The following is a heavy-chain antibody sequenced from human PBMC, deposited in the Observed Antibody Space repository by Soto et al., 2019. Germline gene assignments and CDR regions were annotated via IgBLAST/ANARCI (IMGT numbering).Heavy chain of an antibody. D-gene: IGHD2-2*03. V-gene: IGHV3-74*01. CDR3: ARDGYCISTSCYFLPDV. Sequence: PGGSLRLSCAASGFTFSSYWMHWVRQAPGKGLVWVSRINSDGSSTSYADSVKGRFTISRDNAKNTLYLQMNSLRDEDTALYYCARDGYCISTSCYFLPDVWGQGTTVTVSS. CDR1: GFTFSSYW. J-gene: IGHJ6*02. CDR2: INSDGSST.